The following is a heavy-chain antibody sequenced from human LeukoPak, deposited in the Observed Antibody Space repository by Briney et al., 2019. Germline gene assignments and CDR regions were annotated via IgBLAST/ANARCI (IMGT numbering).Heavy chain of an antibody. CDR2: ISAYNGNT. CDR3: ARDPRLEPWDC. D-gene: IGHD1-1*01. CDR1: GYTFTSYG. Sequence: ASVKVSCKASGYTFTSYGISWVRQAPGQGLEWMGWISAYNGNTNYAQKLQGRVTMTTDTSTSTAQMELRSLRSDDTAVYYCARDPRLEPWDCWGQGTLVTVSS. J-gene: IGHJ4*02. V-gene: IGHV1-18*01.